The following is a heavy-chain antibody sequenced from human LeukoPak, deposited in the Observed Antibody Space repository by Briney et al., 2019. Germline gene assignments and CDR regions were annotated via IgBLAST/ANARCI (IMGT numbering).Heavy chain of an antibody. V-gene: IGHV3-48*01. Sequence: GGSLRLSCAASGFIFSTHGVNWVRQAPGKGLEWISYISSESNAIYYADSVKGRFTISRDNSKNTLYLQMNSLRAEDTAVYYCAKDDGSYSSSRYYYYYYYMDVWGKGTTVTVSS. D-gene: IGHD6-13*01. CDR2: ISSESNAI. CDR1: GFIFSTHG. J-gene: IGHJ6*03. CDR3: AKDDGSYSSSRYYYYYYYMDV.